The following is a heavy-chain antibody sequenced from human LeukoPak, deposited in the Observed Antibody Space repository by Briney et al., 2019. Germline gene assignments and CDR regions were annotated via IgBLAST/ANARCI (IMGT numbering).Heavy chain of an antibody. D-gene: IGHD6-19*01. J-gene: IGHJ4*02. Sequence: SETLSLTCAVYGGSFSGYYWSWIRHPAGNGLEWVGEINHSGSTNYNPSLKSRVTISVDTSKNQFSLKLSSLTAADTAVYYCASQAVAFQLFDYWGQGTLVTVSS. CDR3: ASQAVAFQLFDY. V-gene: IGHV4-34*01. CDR1: GGSFSGYY. CDR2: INHSGST.